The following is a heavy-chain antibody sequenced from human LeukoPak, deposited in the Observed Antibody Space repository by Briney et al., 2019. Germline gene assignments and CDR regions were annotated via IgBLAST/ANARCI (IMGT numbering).Heavy chain of an antibody. J-gene: IGHJ3*02. CDR2: IYPGDSDT. CDR1: GYSFTSYW. Sequence: GESLKISCKGSGYSFTSYWFAWVRQMPGKGLEWMGIIYPGDSDTRYSPSFQGQVTISADKSISTAYLQWSSLKASDTAMYYCARQTYYYDSSGPYDAFDIWGQGTMVTVSS. CDR3: ARQTYYYDSSGPYDAFDI. D-gene: IGHD3-22*01. V-gene: IGHV5-51*01.